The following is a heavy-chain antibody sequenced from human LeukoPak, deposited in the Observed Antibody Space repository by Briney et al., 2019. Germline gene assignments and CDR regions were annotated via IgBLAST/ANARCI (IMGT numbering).Heavy chain of an antibody. CDR1: GYTFTSYD. Sequence: GASVKVSCKASGYTFTSYDINWVRQATGQGLEWMGWMNPNSGNTGYAQKFQGRVTMTRNTSISTAYMELSSLRSEDTAVYYCARGRHYYGSGSYSLYYFDYWGQGTLVTVSS. J-gene: IGHJ4*02. D-gene: IGHD3-10*01. CDR2: MNPNSGNT. CDR3: ARGRHYYGSGSYSLYYFDY. V-gene: IGHV1-8*01.